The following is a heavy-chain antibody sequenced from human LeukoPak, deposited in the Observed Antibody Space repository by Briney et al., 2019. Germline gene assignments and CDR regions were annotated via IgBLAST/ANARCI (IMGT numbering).Heavy chain of an antibody. D-gene: IGHD3-22*01. V-gene: IGHV1-18*01. Sequence: ASVKVSCKASGYTFTSYGISWVRQAPGQGLEWMGWISAYNGNTNYAQKLQGRVTMTTDTSTSTAYMELRSLRSDDTAVYYCARSGWGRDYYDNGGAYLGYWGQGTLVTVSS. CDR3: ARSGWGRDYYDNGGAYLGY. J-gene: IGHJ4*02. CDR2: ISAYNGNT. CDR1: GYTFTSYG.